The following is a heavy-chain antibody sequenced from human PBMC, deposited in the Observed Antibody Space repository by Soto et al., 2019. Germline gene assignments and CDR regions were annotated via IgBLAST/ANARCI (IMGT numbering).Heavy chain of an antibody. J-gene: IGHJ4*02. CDR2: IYYSGST. CDR1: GGSISSYY. V-gene: IGHV4-59*01. Sequence: GSLSLTCTVSGGSISSYYWSWIRQPPGKGLEWIGYIYYSGSTNYNPSLKSRVTISVDTSKNQFSLKLSSVTAADTAVYYCARGGFGYSYGHFDYWGQGTLVTVSS. CDR3: ARGGFGYSYGHFDY. D-gene: IGHD5-18*01.